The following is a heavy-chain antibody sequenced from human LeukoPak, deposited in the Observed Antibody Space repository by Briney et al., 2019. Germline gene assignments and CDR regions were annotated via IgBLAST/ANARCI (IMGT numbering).Heavy chain of an antibody. CDR2: TYYIVST. V-gene: IGHV4-39*01. CDR3: ARQDKFYDVLLGYYLDY. D-gene: IGHD3-9*01. J-gene: IGHJ4*02. Sequence: SETLSLTCSVSGGSISSSRYYWCWIRQPPGKGLEWIGTTYYIVSTYYNPSLKSRVTISVDTSKNQFFLKLSSVTAADTAVYYCARQDKFYDVLLGYYLDYWGQGTQVTVSS. CDR1: GGSISSSRYY.